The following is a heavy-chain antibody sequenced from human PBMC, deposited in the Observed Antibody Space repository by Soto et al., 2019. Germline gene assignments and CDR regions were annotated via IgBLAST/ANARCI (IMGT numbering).Heavy chain of an antibody. CDR3: ARAVLGYSGTTWWFDP. J-gene: IGHJ5*02. CDR2: IYYSGST. CDR1: GGSISSGGYY. V-gene: IGHV4-31*03. D-gene: IGHD1-26*01. Sequence: QVQLQESGPGLVKPSQTLSLTCTVSGGSISSGGYYWSWIRQHPGKGLEWIGYIYYSGSTYYNPSLKGRVTISVDTSKNQFSLKLSSVTAADTAVYYCARAVLGYSGTTWWFDPWGQGTLVTVSS.